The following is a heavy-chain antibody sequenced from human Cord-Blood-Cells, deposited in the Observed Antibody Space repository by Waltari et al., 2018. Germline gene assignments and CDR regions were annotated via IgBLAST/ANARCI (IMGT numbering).Heavy chain of an antibody. CDR1: GGSISSHH. D-gene: IGHD5-12*01. Sequence: QVQLQESGPGLVKPSEPLSLTCTVPGGSISSHHWSRSRQPPGKGLEWIGYIYYSGSTNYNPSLKSRVTISVDTSKNQFSLKLSYVTAADTAVYYCARSVEMATIFDYWGQGTLVTVSS. CDR2: IYYSGST. V-gene: IGHV4-59*11. J-gene: IGHJ4*02. CDR3: ARSVEMATIFDY.